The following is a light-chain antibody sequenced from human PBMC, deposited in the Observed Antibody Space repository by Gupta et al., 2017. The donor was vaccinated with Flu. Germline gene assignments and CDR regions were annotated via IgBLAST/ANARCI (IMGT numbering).Light chain of an antibody. CDR1: SGTIGNND. V-gene: IGLV6-57*01. CDR2: DDD. CDR3: QSYDSYSQV. J-gene: IGLJ2*01. Sequence: TVTISFTRSSGTIGNNDVQWYQQRPGSPPTTVIYDDDQRPSGVPDRFSGSIDRSSNSASLTISGLKTEDEDDYYCQSYDSYSQVFGGGTKVTVL.